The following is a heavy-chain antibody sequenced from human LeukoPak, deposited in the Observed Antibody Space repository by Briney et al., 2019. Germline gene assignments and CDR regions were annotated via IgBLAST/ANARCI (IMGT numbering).Heavy chain of an antibody. Sequence: ASVNVSCKASGYTFTSYGISWVRQAPGQGLEWMGWISAYNGNPNYAQKLQGRVTMTTDTSTSTAYMELRSLRSDDTAVYYCARELSYGDYRPENWFDPWGQGTLVTVSS. V-gene: IGHV1-18*01. CDR2: ISAYNGNP. CDR3: ARELSYGDYRPENWFDP. J-gene: IGHJ5*02. CDR1: GYTFTSYG. D-gene: IGHD4-17*01.